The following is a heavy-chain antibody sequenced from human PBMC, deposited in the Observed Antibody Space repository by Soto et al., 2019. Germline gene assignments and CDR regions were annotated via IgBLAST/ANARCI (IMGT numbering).Heavy chain of an antibody. V-gene: IGHV3-66*01. Sequence: GGSLRLSCAASGFTVSANYMSWFRQAPGKGLEWVSVIYSGGSIYYADSVQGRFTISRDNSKNTLYLQMYSLRAEDTAVYYCARDSRDGDTIWGQGVLVTVSS. J-gene: IGHJ4*02. D-gene: IGHD3-3*01. CDR3: ARDSRDGDTI. CDR1: GFTVSANY. CDR2: IYSGGSI.